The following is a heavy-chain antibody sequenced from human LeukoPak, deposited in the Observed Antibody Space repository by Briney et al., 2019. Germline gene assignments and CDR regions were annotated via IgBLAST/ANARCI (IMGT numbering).Heavy chain of an antibody. CDR2: IYYSGST. Sequence: SETLSLTCTVSGGSISSYYWSWIRQPPGKGLEWIGYIYYSGSTNYNPSLKSRVTISADTSKNQFSLKLSSVTAADTAVYYCARGYSSSWYIPFYYYYGMDVWGQGTTVTVSS. V-gene: IGHV4-59*01. CDR3: ARGYSSSWYIPFYYYYGMDV. CDR1: GGSISSYY. D-gene: IGHD6-13*01. J-gene: IGHJ6*02.